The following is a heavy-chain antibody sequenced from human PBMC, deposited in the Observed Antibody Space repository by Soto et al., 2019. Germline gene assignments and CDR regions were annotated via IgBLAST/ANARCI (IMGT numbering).Heavy chain of an antibody. CDR2: ISAYNGNT. CDR1: GYTFTSYG. CDR3: ARDIVVVPAAPRGWFDP. J-gene: IGHJ5*02. D-gene: IGHD2-2*01. Sequence: ASVKVSCKASGYTFTSYGISWVRQAPGQGLEWMGWISAYNGNTNYAQKLQGRVTMTTDTSTSTAYMELRSPRSDDTAVYYCARDIVVVPAAPRGWFDPWGQGTLVTVSS. V-gene: IGHV1-18*04.